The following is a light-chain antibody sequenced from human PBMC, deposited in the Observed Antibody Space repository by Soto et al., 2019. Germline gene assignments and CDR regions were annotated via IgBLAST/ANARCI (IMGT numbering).Light chain of an antibody. CDR1: SGYSTYI. Sequence: QSVLTQSSSASASLGSSVKLTCTLSSGYSTYIIAWHQQQPGKAPRYLMKVERSGSYNKGSGVPDRFSGSSSGADRYLTXXXXXSEDEADYYCETWDSNTFVVFGGGTQLTVL. CDR2: VERSGSY. CDR3: ETWDSNTFVV. V-gene: IGLV4-60*03. J-gene: IGLJ2*01.